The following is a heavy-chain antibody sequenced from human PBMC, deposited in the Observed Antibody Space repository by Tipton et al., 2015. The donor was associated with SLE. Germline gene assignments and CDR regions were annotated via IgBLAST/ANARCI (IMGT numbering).Heavy chain of an antibody. CDR3: ASVSSRV. V-gene: IGHV4-39*01. D-gene: IGHD3-10*01. CDR2: ISYSGST. CDR1: GGSVISTNYY. Sequence: TLSLTCTVSGGSVISTNYYWGWIRQPPGKGLAWIGSISYSGSTYYIPSLKSRVSMSVDTSKKQFSLKLNSVTAADAAIYYCASVSSRVWGQGTLITVSS. J-gene: IGHJ1*01.